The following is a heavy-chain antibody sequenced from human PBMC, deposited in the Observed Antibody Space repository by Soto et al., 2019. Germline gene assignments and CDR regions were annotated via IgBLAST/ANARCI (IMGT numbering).Heavy chain of an antibody. J-gene: IGHJ6*02. Sequence: QVQLVQSGAEVKKPGSSVKVSCKASGGTFSSYAISWVRQAPGQGLEWMGGIIPIFGTANYAQKFQGRVTITADESTSTAYMELSSLRSEDTAVYYCARAPIAAPLLGPDYYYYGMDVWGQGTTVTVSS. D-gene: IGHD6-6*01. CDR2: IIPIFGTA. CDR1: GGTFSSYA. CDR3: ARAPIAAPLLGPDYYYYGMDV. V-gene: IGHV1-69*01.